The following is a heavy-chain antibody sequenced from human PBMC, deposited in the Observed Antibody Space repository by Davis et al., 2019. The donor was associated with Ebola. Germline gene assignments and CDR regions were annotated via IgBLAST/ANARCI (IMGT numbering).Heavy chain of an antibody. CDR2: ISWDGGDA. D-gene: IGHD1-14*01. Sequence: PGGSLRLSCAASGFTFEDYTMLWVRLPPGKGLEWVSLISWDGGDAYYADSVKGRFTMSRDNTKNLLYLQMTSLRPDDTASYHCAKAEGVFFDHWGQGTLVSVSS. J-gene: IGHJ4*02. CDR3: AKAEGVFFDH. CDR1: GFTFEDYT. V-gene: IGHV3-43*01.